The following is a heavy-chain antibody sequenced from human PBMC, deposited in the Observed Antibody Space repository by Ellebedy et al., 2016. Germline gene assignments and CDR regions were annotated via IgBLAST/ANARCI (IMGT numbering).Heavy chain of an antibody. CDR2: ISGSGGST. Sequence: GESLKISXAASGFTFSSYAMSWVRQAPGKGLEWVSAISGSGGSTYYADSVKGRFTISRDNSKNTLYLQMNSLRAEDTAVYYCASRRGVAAAYIYWGQGTLVTVSS. CDR3: ASRRGVAAAYIY. J-gene: IGHJ4*02. D-gene: IGHD2-2*01. V-gene: IGHV3-23*01. CDR1: GFTFSSYA.